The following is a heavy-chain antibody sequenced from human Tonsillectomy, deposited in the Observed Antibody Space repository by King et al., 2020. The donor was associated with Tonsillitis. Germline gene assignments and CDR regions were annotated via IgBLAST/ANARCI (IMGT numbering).Heavy chain of an antibody. CDR3: AREGIVGATTYFDY. CDR2: IYTSGST. D-gene: IGHD1-26*01. J-gene: IGHJ4*02. V-gene: IGHV4-4*07. Sequence: QLQESGPGLVKPSETLSLTCTVSGGSISSYYWSWIRQPAGKGLEWIGRIYTSGSTNYNPSLKSRVTMSVDTSKNQFSLKMRSVTAADTAVYYCAREGIVGATTYFDYWGQGTLVTVSS. CDR1: GGSISSYY.